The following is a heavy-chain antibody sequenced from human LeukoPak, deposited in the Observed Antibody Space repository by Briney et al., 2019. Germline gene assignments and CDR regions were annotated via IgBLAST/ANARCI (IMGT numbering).Heavy chain of an antibody. CDR3: ACYDSSGYYPFDY. J-gene: IGHJ4*02. Sequence: PGGSLRLSCAASGFTFSSYAMSWVRQAPGKGLEWVAVISYDGSNKYYADSVKGRFTISRDNSKNTLYLQMNSLRAEDTAVYYCACYDSSGYYPFDYWGQGTLVTVSS. CDR2: ISYDGSNK. D-gene: IGHD3-22*01. CDR1: GFTFSSYA. V-gene: IGHV3-30*03.